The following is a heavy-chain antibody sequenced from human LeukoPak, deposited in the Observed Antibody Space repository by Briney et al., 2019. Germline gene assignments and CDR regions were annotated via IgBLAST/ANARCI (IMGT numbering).Heavy chain of an antibody. CDR3: ARAVAAPDDAFDI. V-gene: IGHV3-74*01. Sequence: GGSLRLSCAGSGFILSSYWLHWVRQAPGKGLVWVSRINFDGTSTNYADFVKGRFTISRDNAKNTLYLQMNNLKAEDTAVYYCARAVAAPDDAFDIWGQGTMVTVSS. CDR2: INFDGTST. J-gene: IGHJ3*02. D-gene: IGHD6-19*01. CDR1: GFILSSYW.